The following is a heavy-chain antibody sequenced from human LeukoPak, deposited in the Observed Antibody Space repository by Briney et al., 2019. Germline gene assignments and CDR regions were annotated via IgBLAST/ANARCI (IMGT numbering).Heavy chain of an antibody. J-gene: IGHJ4*02. V-gene: IGHV3-30*18. CDR1: GFTFSSYG. D-gene: IGHD3-22*01. CDR3: AKTHYYDSSGVQGDY. Sequence: GGSLRLSCAASGFTFSSYGMHWVRQAPGKGLEWVAVISHDGSNPYYADSVKGRFTISRDNSKNTLYLQMSSLRAEDTAVYYCAKTHYYDSSGVQGDYWGQGTLVTVSS. CDR2: ISHDGSNP.